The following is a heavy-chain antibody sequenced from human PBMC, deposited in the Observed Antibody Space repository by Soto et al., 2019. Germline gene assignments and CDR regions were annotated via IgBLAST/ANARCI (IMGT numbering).Heavy chain of an antibody. J-gene: IGHJ6*02. V-gene: IGHV3-30-3*01. CDR2: ISYDGSNK. Sequence: QVQLVESGGGVVQPGRSLRLSCAASGFTFSSYAMHWVRQAPGKGLEWVAVISYDGSNKYYADSVKGRFTISRDNSKNTLYMQMNSMRAEDTAVYYCARDSPQYWFGELSPGPYYYSGMDVWGQGTTVTVSS. D-gene: IGHD3-10*01. CDR3: ARDSPQYWFGELSPGPYYYSGMDV. CDR1: GFTFSSYA.